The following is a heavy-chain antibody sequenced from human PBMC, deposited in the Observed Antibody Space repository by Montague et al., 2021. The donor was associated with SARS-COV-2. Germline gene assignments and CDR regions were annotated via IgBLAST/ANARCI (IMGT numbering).Heavy chain of an antibody. Sequence: SETLSLTCTVSGGSINNYYWSWIRQPPGRGLEWIGYIYYSGSTEYSPSLKSRVTMSIDTSKNQFSLRLNSVTAADSARYFCARVPAVTKVSAATIDFWGHGILVTVSS. CDR1: GGSINNYY. J-gene: IGHJ4*01. D-gene: IGHD4-11*01. CDR2: IYYSGST. CDR3: ARVPAVTKVSAATIDF. V-gene: IGHV4-59*01.